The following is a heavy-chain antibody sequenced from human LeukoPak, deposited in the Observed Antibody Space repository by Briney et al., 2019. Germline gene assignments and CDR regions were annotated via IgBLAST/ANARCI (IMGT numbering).Heavy chain of an antibody. Sequence: KVSCKASGGTFSSYAISWVRQAPGQGLEWMGRIIPIFGTANYAQKFQGRVTITKDEYTSTAYMELSSLRSEDTAVYYCARVGDSSGYHDYWGQGTLVTVSS. CDR1: GGTFSSYA. CDR3: ARVGDSSGYHDY. V-gene: IGHV1-69*05. D-gene: IGHD3-22*01. CDR2: IIPIFGTA. J-gene: IGHJ4*02.